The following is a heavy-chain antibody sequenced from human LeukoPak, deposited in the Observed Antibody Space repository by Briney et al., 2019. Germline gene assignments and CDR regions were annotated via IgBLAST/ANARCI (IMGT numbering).Heavy chain of an antibody. CDR2: VKQDGSEK. J-gene: IGHJ3*02. D-gene: IGHD2-2*01. V-gene: IGHV3-7*01. CDR1: GFTFSSYW. Sequence: TGGSLRLSCAASGFTFSSYWMSWVRQAPGKGLEWVANVKQDGSEKKYVDSVKGRFTISRDNAKNSLYLQMNSLRAEDTAVYSCARRIVVVPAAMRSNAFDIWGQGTMVTVSS. CDR3: ARRIVVVPAAMRSNAFDI.